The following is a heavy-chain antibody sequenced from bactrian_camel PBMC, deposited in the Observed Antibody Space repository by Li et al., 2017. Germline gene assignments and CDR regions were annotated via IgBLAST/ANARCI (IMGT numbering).Heavy chain of an antibody. Sequence: HVQLVESGGGLVQPGGSLRLSCVASGFTSGSGCMGWFRQAPGKEREWVAGIYGDRRHYDDSVKGRFTISRDNAKNTLYLQMNSLNPEDTAMYFCAARWGIDCPPEKERYTYWAQGTQVTVS. CDR3: AARWGIDCPPEKERYTY. J-gene: IGHJ4*01. D-gene: IGHD1*01. CDR1: GFTSGSGC. V-gene: IGHV3S6*01. CDR2: IYGDRR.